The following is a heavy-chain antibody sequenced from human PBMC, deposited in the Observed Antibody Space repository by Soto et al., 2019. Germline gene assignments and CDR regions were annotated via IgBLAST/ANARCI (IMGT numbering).Heavy chain of an antibody. J-gene: IGHJ3*02. V-gene: IGHV3-9*01. D-gene: IGHD2-15*01. CDR2: ISWNSGSI. Sequence: EVQLVESGGGLVQPGRSLRLSCAASGFAFDDYAMHWVRQAPGKGLEWVSGISWNSGSIGYADSVKGRFTISRDNAKYSLYLQISSLRAEDTAVYYCAKDLLYFSGGSCYSLDAFDIWGQGTMVTVS. CDR1: GFAFDDYA. CDR3: AKDLLYFSGGSCYSLDAFDI.